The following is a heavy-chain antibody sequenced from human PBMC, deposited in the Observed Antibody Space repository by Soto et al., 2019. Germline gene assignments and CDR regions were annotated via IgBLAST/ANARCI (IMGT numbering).Heavy chain of an antibody. J-gene: IGHJ6*02. CDR3: ARGMVRGVNYYYGMDV. V-gene: IGHV1-18*04. Sequence: QVQLVQSGAEVKNSGASVKVSCKASGYTFTSYGISWVRQAPGQGLEWMGWISAYNGNTNYAQKLQGRVTMTTDTSTSTAYMELRSLRSDDTAVYYCARGMVRGVNYYYGMDVWGQGTTVTVSS. CDR2: ISAYNGNT. CDR1: GYTFTSYG. D-gene: IGHD3-10*01.